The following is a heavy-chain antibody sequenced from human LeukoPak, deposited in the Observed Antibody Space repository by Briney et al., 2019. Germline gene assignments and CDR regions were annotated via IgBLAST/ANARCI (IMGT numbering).Heavy chain of an antibody. J-gene: IGHJ4*02. V-gene: IGHV3-7*01. D-gene: IGHD5-12*01. Sequence: GGSLRLSCVVSGFTFSGYWMTWVRQAPGKGLEWVANIREDGSERNYVDSVKGRFITSRDNSRNSLYLQMNSLRPEDTAVYYCTRDRNARATKEDRYDYWGQGTLVTVSS. CDR1: GFTFSGYW. CDR3: TRDRNARATKEDRYDY. CDR2: IREDGSER.